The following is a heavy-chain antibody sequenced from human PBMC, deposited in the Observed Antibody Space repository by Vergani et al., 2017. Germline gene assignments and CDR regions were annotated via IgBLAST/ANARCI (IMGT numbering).Heavy chain of an antibody. J-gene: IGHJ4*02. CDR3: ARGDIIIVPAAKVLDY. CDR1: GFTFSDYY. D-gene: IGHD2-2*01. Sequence: QVQLVESGGGLVKPGGSLRLSCAASGFTFSDYYMNWIRQAPGKGLEWVSYISSSGGIKYYAASVKGRFTISRDNVKDSLYLQMNSLSAEDTAVYYCARGDIIIVPAAKVLDYWGQGTLVTVSS. CDR2: ISSSGGIK. V-gene: IGHV3-11*01.